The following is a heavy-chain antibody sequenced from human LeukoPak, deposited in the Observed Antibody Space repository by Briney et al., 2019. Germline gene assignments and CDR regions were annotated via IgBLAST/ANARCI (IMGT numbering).Heavy chain of an antibody. CDR3: ARAYSYGRLDY. Sequence: ASVKVSCKASGYTFTGYYMHWVRQAPGQGLEWMGWINPNSGGTNYAQKFQGRVTMTRDTSTSTVYMGLTSLRSEDTAVYFCARAYSYGRLDYWGQGTLVTVSS. J-gene: IGHJ4*02. V-gene: IGHV1-2*02. CDR1: GYTFTGYY. CDR2: INPNSGGT. D-gene: IGHD5-18*01.